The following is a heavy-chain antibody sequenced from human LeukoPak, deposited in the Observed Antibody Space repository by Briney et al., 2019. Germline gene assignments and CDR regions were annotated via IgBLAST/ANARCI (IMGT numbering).Heavy chain of an antibody. CDR3: ARYAYYDFWSAGGMDV. CDR2: TSAHNGNT. J-gene: IGHJ6*02. V-gene: IGHV1-18*01. D-gene: IGHD3-3*01. CDR1: GYTFNTYG. Sequence: ASVKVSCKTSGYTFNTYGVSWVREAPGQGLEWMGWTSAHNGNTRYAQKFHGRVIMTIDTSTTTGYKELTSLRSDDSAVYYCARYAYYDFWSAGGMDVWGQGTTVIVSS.